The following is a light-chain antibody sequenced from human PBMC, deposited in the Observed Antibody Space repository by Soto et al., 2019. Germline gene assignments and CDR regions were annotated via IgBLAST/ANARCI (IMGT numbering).Light chain of an antibody. CDR2: AAS. J-gene: IGKJ2*01. CDR1: QSISSY. CDR3: QQSYSTRQT. V-gene: IGKV1-39*01. Sequence: DIQMTQSPSSLSASVGDRVTITCRARQSISSYLNWYQQKPGKATKLLIYAASSLQSGVPSRFSGSGSGTDFTLTISSLQPEDFATYYCQQSYSTRQTFGQGTKLEIK.